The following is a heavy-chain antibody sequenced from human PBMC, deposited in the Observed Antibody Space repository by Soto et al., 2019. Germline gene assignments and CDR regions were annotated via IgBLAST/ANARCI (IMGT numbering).Heavy chain of an antibody. J-gene: IGHJ3*02. CDR2: IYYSGST. Sequence: LCGGSISSGGYYWSWIRQHPGKGLEWIGYIYYSGSTYYNPSLKSRVTISVDTSKNQFSLKLSSVTAADTAVYYCARGDKHRFWSGPDAFDIWGQGTMVTVSS. D-gene: IGHD3-3*01. CDR1: GGSISSGGYY. V-gene: IGHV4-31*02. CDR3: ARGDKHRFWSGPDAFDI.